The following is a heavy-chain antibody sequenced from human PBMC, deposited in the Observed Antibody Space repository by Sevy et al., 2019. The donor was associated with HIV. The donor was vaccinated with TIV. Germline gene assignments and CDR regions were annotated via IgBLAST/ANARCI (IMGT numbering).Heavy chain of an antibody. Sequence: GGSLRLSCVASGFTFSSYGMSWVRQAPGEGLECVSDISGSGGSTYDADSVRGRFTISRDNSKNTLYLQMNSLRADDTAVYYCAKETIRGTYNWFDPWGQGTLVTVSS. CDR2: ISGSGGST. D-gene: IGHD3-10*01. CDR3: AKETIRGTYNWFDP. V-gene: IGHV3-23*01. CDR1: GFTFSSYG. J-gene: IGHJ5*02.